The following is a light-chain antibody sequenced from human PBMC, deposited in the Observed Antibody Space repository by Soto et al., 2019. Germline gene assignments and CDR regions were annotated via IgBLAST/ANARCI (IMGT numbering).Light chain of an antibody. Sequence: EIVMTQSPATLSVSPGERASLSCRASHSVFSNLAWYQQKPGQAPRLLIYGASTRATGIPARFSGSGSGTEFTLTISSQQSEDFAVYYCQQYTNWPMYTFGPGTKLEI. CDR3: QQYTNWPMYT. CDR1: HSVFSN. J-gene: IGKJ2*01. V-gene: IGKV3-15*01. CDR2: GAS.